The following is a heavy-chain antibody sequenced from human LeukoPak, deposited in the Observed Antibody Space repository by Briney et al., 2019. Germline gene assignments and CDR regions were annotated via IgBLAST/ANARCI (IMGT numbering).Heavy chain of an antibody. J-gene: IGHJ5*02. CDR2: ISGSGGST. D-gene: IGHD2-21*02. Sequence: GGSLRLSCAASGFTFSSYAMSWVRQAPGKGLEWVSAISGSGGSTYYADSVKGRFTISRDNAKNSLYLQMNSLRAEDTAVYYCARLNIVVVTAIRPWDWFDPWGQGTLVTVSS. V-gene: IGHV3-23*01. CDR1: GFTFSSYA. CDR3: ARLNIVVVTAIRPWDWFDP.